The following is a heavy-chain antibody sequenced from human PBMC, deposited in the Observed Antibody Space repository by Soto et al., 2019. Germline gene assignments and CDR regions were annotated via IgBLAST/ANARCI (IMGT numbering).Heavy chain of an antibody. D-gene: IGHD3-10*01. J-gene: IGHJ5*02. V-gene: IGHV1-18*01. CDR3: ARDTPGITMVRGVIIPYNWFDP. CDR2: ISAYNGTT. CDR1: GSTFTSYG. Sequence: QVQLVQSGAEVKKPGASVKVSCKASGSTFTSYGISWVRQAPGQGLEWMGWISAYNGTTNYAQKLQGRVTMTTDTSTSTAYMELRSLRSDDTAVYYCARDTPGITMVRGVIIPYNWFDPWGQGTLVNVSS.